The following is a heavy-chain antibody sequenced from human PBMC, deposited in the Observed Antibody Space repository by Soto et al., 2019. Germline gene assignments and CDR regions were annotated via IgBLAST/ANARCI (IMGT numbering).Heavy chain of an antibody. CDR2: IYSGGST. V-gene: IGHV3-66*01. J-gene: IGHJ4*02. D-gene: IGHD4-4*01. Sequence: EVQLVESGGGLVQPGGSLRLSCAASGFTVSSNYMSWVRQAPGKGLEWVSVIYSGGSTYYADSVKGRFTISRDNSKNTLYLHMNSLRAEDTAVYYCASYDYKGDYFDYWGQGTLVTVSS. CDR3: ASYDYKGDYFDY. CDR1: GFTVSSNY.